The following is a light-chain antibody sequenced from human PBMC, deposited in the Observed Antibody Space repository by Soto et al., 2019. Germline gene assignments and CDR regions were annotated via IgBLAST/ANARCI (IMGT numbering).Light chain of an antibody. CDR3: QQYGSSPQT. V-gene: IGKV3-20*01. Sequence: EIVLTQSPGTLSLSPGERATLSCRASQSVSSTFLAWYQQKPGQAPRLLIYGASSRATGIPDRFSGSGSGTYFTLTSSKLEPEDFAVYYCQQYGSSPQTFGQGTKVEI. CDR2: GAS. J-gene: IGKJ1*01. CDR1: QSVSSTF.